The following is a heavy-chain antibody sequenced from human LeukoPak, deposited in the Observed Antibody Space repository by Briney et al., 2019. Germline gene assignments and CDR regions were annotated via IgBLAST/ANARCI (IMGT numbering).Heavy chain of an antibody. CDR1: GGTLSSYA. Sequence: ASVKVSCKTSGGTLSSYAISWMRQAPGQGLEWMGGIIPILSTTTYAQEFQARVTITADESTSTAYMELSSLRSEDTALYYCARAAGYYDFWSGGEDAFDIWGQGTMVTVS. V-gene: IGHV1-69*13. CDR2: IIPILSTT. J-gene: IGHJ3*02. CDR3: ARAAGYYDFWSGGEDAFDI. D-gene: IGHD3-3*01.